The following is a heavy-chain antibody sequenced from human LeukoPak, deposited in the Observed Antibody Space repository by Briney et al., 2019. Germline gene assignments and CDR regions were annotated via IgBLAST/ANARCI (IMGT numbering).Heavy chain of an antibody. CDR2: IYYSGST. V-gene: IGHV4-31*03. D-gene: IGHD1-7*01. J-gene: IGHJ5*02. Sequence: PSETLSLTCTVSGGSISSGGYYWSWIRQHPGGGLEWIGYIYYSGSTYYNPSLKSRVTISVDTSKNQFSLKLSSVTAADTAVYYCARGRNYAYHWFDPWGQGTLVTVSS. CDR1: GGSISSGGYY. CDR3: ARGRNYAYHWFDP.